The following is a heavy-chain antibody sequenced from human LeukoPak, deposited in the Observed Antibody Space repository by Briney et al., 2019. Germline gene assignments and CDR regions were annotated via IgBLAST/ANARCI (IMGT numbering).Heavy chain of an antibody. CDR3: AGVNSVYDFWGGPMGGWFDP. CDR2: IYYSGST. CDR1: GGSISSYY. J-gene: IGHJ5*02. D-gene: IGHD3-3*01. V-gene: IGHV4-59*01. Sequence: SETLSLTCTVSGGSISSYYWSWIRQPPGKGLEWIGYIYYSGSTNSNPSLNSRVTITVDTYKIQFSLKLSPITGAAAAVYYSAGVNSVYDFWGGPMGGWFDPWGQGTLVTVSS.